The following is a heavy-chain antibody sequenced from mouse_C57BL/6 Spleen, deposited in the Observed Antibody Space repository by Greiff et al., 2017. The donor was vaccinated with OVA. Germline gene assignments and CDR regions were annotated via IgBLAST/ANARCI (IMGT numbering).Heavy chain of an antibody. CDR1: GYTFTSYT. Sequence: VQLQESGAELARPGASVKMSCKASGYTFTSYTMHWVKQRPGQGLEWIGYINPSSGYTKYNQKFKDKATLTADKSSSTAYMQLSSLTSEDSAVYYGAREGNWDLYADWGQGTLVTVSA. J-gene: IGHJ3*01. V-gene: IGHV1-4*01. CDR3: AREGNWDLYAD. CDR2: INPSSGYT. D-gene: IGHD4-1*01.